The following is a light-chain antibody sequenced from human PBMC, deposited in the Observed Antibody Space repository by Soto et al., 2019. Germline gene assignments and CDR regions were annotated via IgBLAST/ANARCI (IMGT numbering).Light chain of an antibody. CDR3: QHRNNWPPGAT. V-gene: IGKV3-11*01. CDR2: YAS. CDR1: QSVSSN. Sequence: EIVLTQSPATLSLSPGQRATLSCRASQSVSSNLAWYQQKPGQPPRLLIYYASNRATGIPARFSGSGSGTDFTLTISSLEPEDFAVYYCQHRNNWPPGATFGGGTTVNIK. J-gene: IGKJ4*01.